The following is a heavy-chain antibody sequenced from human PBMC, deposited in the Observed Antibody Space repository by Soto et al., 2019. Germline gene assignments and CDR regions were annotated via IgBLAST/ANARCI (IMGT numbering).Heavy chain of an antibody. CDR3: ARHTEDTAMVKRVDYYYYGMDV. CDR2: IYYSGST. D-gene: IGHD5-18*01. J-gene: IGHJ6*02. CDR1: GGSISSSSYY. Sequence: SETLSLTCTVSGGSISSSSYYWGWIRQPPGKGLEWIGSIYYSGSTYYNPSLKSRVTISVDTSKNQFSLKLSSVTAADTAVYYCARHTEDTAMVKRVDYYYYGMDVWGQGTTVTVSS. V-gene: IGHV4-39*01.